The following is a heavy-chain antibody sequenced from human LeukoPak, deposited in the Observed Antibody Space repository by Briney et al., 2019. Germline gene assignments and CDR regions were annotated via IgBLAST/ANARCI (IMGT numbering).Heavy chain of an antibody. V-gene: IGHV5-51*01. CDR2: IYPGDSDT. Sequence: GESPKTSLKGSGYRFNSYWIGLVRQMPGEGLEWMGIIYPGDSDTRYSPCFQGQVTISADTSISTAYLQGSSLKASDTAMYYCARHGECFGPWGQGTLVTVSS. J-gene: IGHJ5*02. CDR3: ARHGECFGP. CDR1: GYRFNSYW. D-gene: IGHD3-10*01.